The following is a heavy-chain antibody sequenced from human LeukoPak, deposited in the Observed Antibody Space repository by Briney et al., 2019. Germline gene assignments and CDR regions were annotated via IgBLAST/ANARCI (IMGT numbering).Heavy chain of an antibody. V-gene: IGHV4-34*01. CDR3: ARAVGARVPFDY. Sequence: SETLSLTCAVYGGSFSGYYWTWIRQPPRKGLEWIGEVEQSGSANYNPSLKSRVTTSVDTSKNQFSLKLSAVTAADTAVYYCARAVGARVPFDYWGQGTLVTVSS. J-gene: IGHJ4*02. CDR1: GGSFSGYY. D-gene: IGHD6-6*01. CDR2: VEQSGSA.